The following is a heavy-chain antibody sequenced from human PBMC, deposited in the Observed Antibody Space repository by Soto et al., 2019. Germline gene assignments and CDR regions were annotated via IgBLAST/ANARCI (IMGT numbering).Heavy chain of an antibody. V-gene: IGHV3-23*01. Sequence: EVQLLESGGDLIQPGGSLRLSCVASGLTFGSRAMSWVRQSPGEGLEWVSTITDTGGDAKYADSVRGRFAISRDNSKNTLYLQMNSLRAEDTAVYYCAKEGGITIFGVADYGLDVWGQGTTVTVSS. CDR2: ITDTGGDA. CDR3: AKEGGITIFGVADYGLDV. CDR1: GLTFGSRA. D-gene: IGHD3-3*01. J-gene: IGHJ6*02.